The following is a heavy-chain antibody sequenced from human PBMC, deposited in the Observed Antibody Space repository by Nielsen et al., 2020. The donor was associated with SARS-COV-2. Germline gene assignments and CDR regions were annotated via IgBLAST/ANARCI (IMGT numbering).Heavy chain of an antibody. CDR1: GFTFSSYA. D-gene: IGHD3-10*02. Sequence: GGSLRLSCAASGFTFSSYAMSWVRQAPGKGLEWVSAISGSGGSTYYADSVKGRFTISRDNSKNTLYLQMNSLGPEDTAVYFCARDQMFRAVHYFYHYNMDVWGKGTTVSVSS. CDR3: ARDQMFRAVHYFYHYNMDV. V-gene: IGHV3-23*01. CDR2: ISGSGGST. J-gene: IGHJ6*03.